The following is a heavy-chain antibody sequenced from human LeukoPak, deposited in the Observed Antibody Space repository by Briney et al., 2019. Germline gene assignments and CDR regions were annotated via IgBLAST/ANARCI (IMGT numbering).Heavy chain of an antibody. V-gene: IGHV3-23*01. J-gene: IGHJ4*02. CDR2: ISPSGDIT. Sequence: YPGGSLRLSCAASGFIFSSHGMNWVRQAPGKGLEWVSGISPSGDITYYADSVKGRFTISRDNSKNTVYLQMNSLTAEDTATYFCARDLHWLAFDFWGQGSLVTVSS. CDR3: ARDLHWLAFDF. D-gene: IGHD6-19*01. CDR1: GFIFSSHG.